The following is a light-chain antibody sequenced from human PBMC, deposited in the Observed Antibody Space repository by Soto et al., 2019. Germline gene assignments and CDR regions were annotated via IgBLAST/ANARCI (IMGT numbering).Light chain of an antibody. Sequence: QSVLTQPPSVSGAPGQRVTISCTGSSSNIGAGYDVHWYRQLPGTAPKLLIYGNINRPSGVPDRFSGSKAGTSASLAITGLQAEDEADYYCQSYDSSLSGYVFGGGTKLTVL. V-gene: IGLV1-40*01. J-gene: IGLJ3*02. CDR3: QSYDSSLSGYV. CDR2: GNI. CDR1: SSNIGAGYD.